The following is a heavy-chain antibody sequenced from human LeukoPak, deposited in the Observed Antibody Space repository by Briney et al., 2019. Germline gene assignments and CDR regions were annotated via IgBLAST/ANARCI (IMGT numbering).Heavy chain of an antibody. D-gene: IGHD2-15*01. CDR3: ARTTTFPTIVVVVAALHDY. CDR1: GDSINSLDL. Sequence: PSGTLSLTCTVSGDSINSLDLWSWVRQPPGKGLEWIGEMYLSGTAHSNPSVKSRVTISIDTSKNQFSLKLSSVTAADTAVYYCARTTTFPTIVVVVAALHDYWGQGTLVTVSS. V-gene: IGHV4-4*02. CDR2: MYLSGTA. J-gene: IGHJ4*02.